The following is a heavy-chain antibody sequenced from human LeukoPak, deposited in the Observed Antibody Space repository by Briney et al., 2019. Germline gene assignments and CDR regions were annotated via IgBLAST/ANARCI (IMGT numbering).Heavy chain of an antibody. V-gene: IGHV3-23*01. D-gene: IGHD3-3*01. CDR1: GFTFSSYA. CDR2: ISGSGGST. CDR3: ASDDGFWTPTQTHAGAFDI. Sequence: QPGGSLRLSCAASGFTFSSYAMSWVRQAPGKGLEWVSAISGSGGSTYYADSVKGRFTISRDNAKNSLYLQMNSLRAEDTAVYYCASDDGFWTPTQTHAGAFDIWGQGTMVTVSS. J-gene: IGHJ3*02.